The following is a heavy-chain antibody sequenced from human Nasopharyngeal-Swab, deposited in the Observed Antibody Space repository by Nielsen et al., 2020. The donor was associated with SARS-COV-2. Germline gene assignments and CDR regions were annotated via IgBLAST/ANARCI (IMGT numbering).Heavy chain of an antibody. V-gene: IGHV3-7*01. CDR2: IKQGGGER. D-gene: IGHD2/OR15-2a*01. J-gene: IGHJ4*02. CDR1: GFNFSSYS. CDR3: AKDLRGPYFF. Sequence: GESLKISCAVSGFNFSSYSMSWVRQAPGKGLEWLATIKQGGGERYYVDSVKGRLTISSDNAKNSVYLQINSLRAEDTAVYYCAKDLRGPYFFWGQGTLVTVSS.